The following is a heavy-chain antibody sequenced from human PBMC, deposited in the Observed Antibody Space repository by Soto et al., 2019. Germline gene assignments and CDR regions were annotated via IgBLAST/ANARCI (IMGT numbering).Heavy chain of an antibody. D-gene: IGHD6-13*01. CDR2: INAGNGNT. CDR3: ARGIAAAGTLGSGWFDP. V-gene: IGHV1-3*01. Sequence: ASVKVSCKASGYTFTSYAMHWVRQAPGQRLEWMGWINAGNGNTKYSQKFQGRVTITRDTSASTAYMELSSLRSEDTAVYYCARGIAAAGTLGSGWFDPRGQGTLVTVSS. CDR1: GYTFTSYA. J-gene: IGHJ5*02.